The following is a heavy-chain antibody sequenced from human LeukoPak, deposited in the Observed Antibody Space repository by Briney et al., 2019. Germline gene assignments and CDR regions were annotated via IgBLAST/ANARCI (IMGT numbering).Heavy chain of an antibody. V-gene: IGHV3-11*04. CDR2: ISRTI. D-gene: IGHD2-15*01. CDR3: ATCSGGRCYSKGFDY. CDR1: GFTFSDYY. Sequence: PGGSLRLSCAASGFTFSDYYMGWIRQAPGKGLEWISYISRTIYYADSVKGRFTISRDNAKNTLYLQMNSLTAEDTAVYYCATCSGGRCYSKGFDYWGQGTLVTVSS. J-gene: IGHJ4*02.